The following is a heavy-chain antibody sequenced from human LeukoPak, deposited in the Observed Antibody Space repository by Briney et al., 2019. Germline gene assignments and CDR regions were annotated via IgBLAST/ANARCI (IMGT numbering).Heavy chain of an antibody. D-gene: IGHD1-26*01. V-gene: IGHV3-72*01. J-gene: IGHJ6*02. CDR3: TRGGTSSVAYYYHMDV. CDR1: GFTFSGRY. Sequence: GGSLRLSCTASGFTFSGRYMDWVRQAPGKGLEWVGRSRDRANGYTPEYPASVRGRFTISRDDSETSMYLQMNSLKTEDSAVYYCTRGGTSSVAYYYHMDVWGQGTTVTVSS. CDR2: SRDRANGYTP.